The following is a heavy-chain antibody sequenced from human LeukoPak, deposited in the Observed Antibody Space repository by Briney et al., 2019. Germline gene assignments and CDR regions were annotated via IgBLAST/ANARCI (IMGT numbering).Heavy chain of an antibody. Sequence: SETLSLTCTVSGGSISSYYWSWIRQPPGKGLEWIGYIYYSGSTNYNPSLKSRVTISVDTSKNQFSLKLSSVTAADTAVYYYARGYCSGGSCYSYYYYNYMDVWGKGTTVTVSS. CDR2: IYYSGST. CDR1: GGSISSYY. J-gene: IGHJ6*03. CDR3: ARGYCSGGSCYSYYYYNYMDV. D-gene: IGHD2-15*01. V-gene: IGHV4-59*12.